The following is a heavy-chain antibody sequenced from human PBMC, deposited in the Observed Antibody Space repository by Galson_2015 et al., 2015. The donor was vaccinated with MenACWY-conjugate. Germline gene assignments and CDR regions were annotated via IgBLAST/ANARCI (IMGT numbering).Heavy chain of an antibody. J-gene: IGHJ4*02. CDR1: GFSVSSNY. CDR2: IYSGGST. D-gene: IGHD3-22*01. Sequence: SLRLSCAASGFSVSSNYMSWVRQAPGKGLEWVSVIYSGGSTYYADSVKDRLTISRDNYYNTLYLQMNNLRAEDTAVYYCARVHRRGWLCDYWGQGTLVTVSS. CDR3: ARVHRRGWLCDY. V-gene: IGHV3-53*01.